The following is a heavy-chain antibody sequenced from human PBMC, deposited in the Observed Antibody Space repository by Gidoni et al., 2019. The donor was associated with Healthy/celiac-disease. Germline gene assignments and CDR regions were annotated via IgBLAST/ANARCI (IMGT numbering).Heavy chain of an antibody. D-gene: IGHD6-6*01. V-gene: IGHV3-23*01. CDR1: GFTFSSYA. CDR2: ISGSGGST. J-gene: IGHJ4*02. CDR3: AKSPDYSSSSGLDY. Sequence: ELQLLESGGGSVQPGWSLILSCAASGFTFSSYAMCWVRQAPGKGLEWVSAISGSGGSTYYADSVKGRFTISRDNSKNTLYLQMNSLRAEDTAVYYCAKSPDYSSSSGLDYWGQGTLVTVSS.